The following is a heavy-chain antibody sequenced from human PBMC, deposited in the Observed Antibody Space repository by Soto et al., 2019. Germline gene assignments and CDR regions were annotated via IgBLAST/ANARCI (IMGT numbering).Heavy chain of an antibody. Sequence: SETLSLTCAVYGGSFSGYYWSWIRQPPGKGLEWIGEINHSGSTNYNPSLKSRVTISVDTSKNQFSLKLSSVTAADTAVYYCARGETTVTHFDYWGQGTLVTVSS. CDR2: INHSGST. D-gene: IGHD4-17*01. V-gene: IGHV4-34*01. J-gene: IGHJ4*02. CDR3: ARGETTVTHFDY. CDR1: GGSFSGYY.